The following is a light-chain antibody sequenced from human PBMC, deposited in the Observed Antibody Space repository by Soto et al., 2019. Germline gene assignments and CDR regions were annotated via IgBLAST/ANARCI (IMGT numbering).Light chain of an antibody. CDR1: NANIGSNT. J-gene: IGLJ1*01. CDR2: SNN. CDR3: AAWDDSLNGGYV. V-gene: IGLV1-44*01. Sequence: QSVLTQPPSASGTPGQRVTISCSGRNANIGSNTVNWYQQLPGTAPKLLIYSNNQRPSGVPDRFSGSKSGTSASLAISGLQSEDEADYYCAAWDDSLNGGYVFGTGTKVTVL.